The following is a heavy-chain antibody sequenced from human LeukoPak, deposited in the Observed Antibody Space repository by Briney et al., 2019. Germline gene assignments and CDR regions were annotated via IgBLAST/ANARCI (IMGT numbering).Heavy chain of an antibody. J-gene: IGHJ4*02. CDR1: EFSLSPSGLG. CDR3: AHRGGFVSGIATPTFDY. CDR2: IYWNDDK. D-gene: IGHD2-15*01. V-gene: IGHV2-5*01. Sequence: SGPTLVHPTQTLTLTCTFSEFSLSPSGLGVGWIRQPPGNLLEWPTLIYWNDDKRYSPSMKSRLTITKDASKDQVVLTMTNRDPVDTATYYCAHRGGFVSGIATPTFDYWGQGTLVTVSS.